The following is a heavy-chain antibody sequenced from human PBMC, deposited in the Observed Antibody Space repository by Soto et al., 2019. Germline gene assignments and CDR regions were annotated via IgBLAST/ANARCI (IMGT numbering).Heavy chain of an antibody. J-gene: IGHJ4*02. CDR3: ARSLSEFAQLWDRLPIYYFDL. Sequence: GGSLRLSCEASSFPFSGYYMGWVRLAPGKGLEWVATIKHDGTEKYYVDSVQGRFTISRDNAKNSLFLHLDTLRAEDTAVYYCARSLSEFAQLWDRLPIYYFDLWGQGTQVTVSS. D-gene: IGHD1-1*01. V-gene: IGHV3-7*03. CDR1: SFPFSGYY. CDR2: IKHDGTEK.